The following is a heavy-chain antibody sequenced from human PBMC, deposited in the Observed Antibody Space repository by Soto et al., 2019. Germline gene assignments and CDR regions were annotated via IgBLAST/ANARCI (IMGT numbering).Heavy chain of an antibody. CDR1: GGSISSGGYS. Sequence: SETLSLTCAVSGGSISSGGYSWSWIRQPPGKGLEWIGYIYHSGSTYYNPSLKSRVTISVDRSKNQFSLKLSSVTAADTAVYYCARAGYSSRWYGRPNWFDPWGQGTLVTVSS. D-gene: IGHD6-13*01. CDR2: IYHSGST. CDR3: ARAGYSSRWYGRPNWFDP. J-gene: IGHJ5*02. V-gene: IGHV4-30-2*01.